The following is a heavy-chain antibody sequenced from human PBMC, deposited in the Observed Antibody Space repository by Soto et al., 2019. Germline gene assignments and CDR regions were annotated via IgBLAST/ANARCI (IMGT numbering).Heavy chain of an antibody. CDR2: ISHDGSVT. D-gene: IGHD6-13*01. CDR3: AKDWGSSGWYNGFDP. J-gene: IGHJ5*02. V-gene: IGHV3-30*18. CDR1: GFTFSTSG. Sequence: QVQMVESGGGVVQPGTSLRLSCATSGFTFSTSGMHWVRQAPGKGLEWVAMISHDGSVTYYTDSVQGRFTISRDTPKNTLYLQMNSLRDKDTAIYYCAKDWGSSGWYNGFDPWGQGTRVTVS.